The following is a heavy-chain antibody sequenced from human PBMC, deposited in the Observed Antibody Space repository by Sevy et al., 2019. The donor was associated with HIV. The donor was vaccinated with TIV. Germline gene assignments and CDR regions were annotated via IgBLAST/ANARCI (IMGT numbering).Heavy chain of an antibody. CDR3: AWMGGYYGAYSGMDV. J-gene: IGHJ6*02. Sequence: ASVKVSCKASGYTFTGYYIHWVRQAPGQGLEWMGWININTGCTNYPQKFLGRVTMTRDTSISTVNIELSRLPSDDTAVDYGAWMGGYYGAYSGMDVWGQGTTVTVSS. CDR1: GYTFTGYY. D-gene: IGHD3-10*01. CDR2: ININTGCT. V-gene: IGHV1-2*02.